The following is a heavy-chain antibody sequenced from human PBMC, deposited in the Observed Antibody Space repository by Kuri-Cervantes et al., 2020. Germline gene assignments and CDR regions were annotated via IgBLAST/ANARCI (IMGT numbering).Heavy chain of an antibody. CDR1: GFTFTSSA. J-gene: IGHJ6*02. CDR2: IVVGSGNT. CDR3: AAGIMYCSSTSCYEYYGMDV. V-gene: IGHV1-58*01. D-gene: IGHD2-2*01. Sequence: SVKVSCKASGFTFTSSAVQWVRQARGQRLEWIGWIVVGSGNTNYAQKFQERDTITRDMSTSTAYMELSSLRSEDTAVYYCAAGIMYCSSTSCYEYYGMDVVGHGTTVTVSS.